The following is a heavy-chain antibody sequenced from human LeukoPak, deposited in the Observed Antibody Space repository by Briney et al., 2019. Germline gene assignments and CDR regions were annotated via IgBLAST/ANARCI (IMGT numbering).Heavy chain of an antibody. J-gene: IGHJ5*02. CDR2: ISGSGGST. V-gene: IGHV3-23*01. Sequence: GGPLRLSCAASGFTFSSYAMSWVRQAPGKGLEWVSAISGSGGSTYYADSVKGRFTISRDNSKNTLYLQMNSLRAEDTAVYYCAKATQLLRVSWFDPWGQGTLVTVSS. CDR3: AKATQLLRVSWFDP. CDR1: GFTFSSYA. D-gene: IGHD2-2*01.